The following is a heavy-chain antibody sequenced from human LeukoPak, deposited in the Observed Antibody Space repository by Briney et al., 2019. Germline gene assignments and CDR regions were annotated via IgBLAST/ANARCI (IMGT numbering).Heavy chain of an antibody. V-gene: IGHV3-48*01. CDR3: ARDSPKQWLVTDAFDI. D-gene: IGHD6-19*01. J-gene: IGHJ3*02. CDR1: GFTFNNYG. CDR2: ISSSSSTI. Sequence: GGSLRLSCAASGFTFNNYGMHWVRQAPGKGLEWVSYISSSSSTIYYADSVKGRFTISRDNAKNSLYLQMNSLRAEDTAVYYCARDSPKQWLVTDAFDIWGQGTMVTVSS.